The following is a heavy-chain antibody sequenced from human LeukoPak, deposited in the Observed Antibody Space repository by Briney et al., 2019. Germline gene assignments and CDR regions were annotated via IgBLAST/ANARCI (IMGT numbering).Heavy chain of an antibody. CDR3: ARDRDDYSNYRTDYYYGMDV. Sequence: SETLSLTCTVSGGSISSGGYYWSWIRQHPGKGLEWSGNIYYSGSTYYNPSLKSRVTISADTSKNQFSLKLSSVTAADTAVYYCARDRDDYSNYRTDYYYGMDVRGQGTTVTVSS. CDR2: IYYSGST. V-gene: IGHV4-31*03. J-gene: IGHJ6*02. D-gene: IGHD4-11*01. CDR1: GGSISSGGYY.